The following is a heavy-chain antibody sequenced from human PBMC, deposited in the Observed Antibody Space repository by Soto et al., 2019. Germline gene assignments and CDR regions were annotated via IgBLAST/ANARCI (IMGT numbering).Heavy chain of an antibody. D-gene: IGHD6-13*01. CDR3: AGVGPYSSSWYFGMDV. CDR1: GFTVSSRY. V-gene: IGHV3-53*02. CDR2: IYSGGST. Sequence: EVQLVETGGGLIQPGGSLRLSCAASGFTVSSRYMSWVRQAPGKGLEWVSVIYSGGSTYYADSVKGRFTISRDNSKNTLYLQMNSLRAEDTAVYYCAGVGPYSSSWYFGMDVWGQGTTVTVSS. J-gene: IGHJ6*02.